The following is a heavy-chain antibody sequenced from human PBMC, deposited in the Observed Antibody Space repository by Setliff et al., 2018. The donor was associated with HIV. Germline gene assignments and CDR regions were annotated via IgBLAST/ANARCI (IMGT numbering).Heavy chain of an antibody. Sequence: SVKVSCKASGDTFRSRAFNWVRQAPGQGPEWMGGIVPMFGTANYAQKFQGRVTITADESTSTVYMELSSLRSDDTALYYCAREGNSGHGGQIEFDYWGQGTLVTVS. CDR3: AREGNSGHGGQIEFDY. J-gene: IGHJ4*02. D-gene: IGHD1-26*01. CDR2: IVPMFGTA. V-gene: IGHV1-69*13. CDR1: GDTFRSRA.